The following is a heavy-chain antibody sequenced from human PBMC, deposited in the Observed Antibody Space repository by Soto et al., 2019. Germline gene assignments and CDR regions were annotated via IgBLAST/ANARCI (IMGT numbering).Heavy chain of an antibody. CDR2: ISTSSTYT. J-gene: IGHJ4*02. CDR1: GFTFSDFY. D-gene: IGHD4-4*01. Sequence: QVQLVESGGGLVKPGGSLRLSCAASGFTFSDFYTHWVRQAPGKGLEWLSYISTSSTYTNYADSVKGRITISRDNAKNSVYLEMNSLRAEDSALYYCARAPTVAARQFDYWGQGTQVTVSS. CDR3: ARAPTVAARQFDY. V-gene: IGHV3-11*06.